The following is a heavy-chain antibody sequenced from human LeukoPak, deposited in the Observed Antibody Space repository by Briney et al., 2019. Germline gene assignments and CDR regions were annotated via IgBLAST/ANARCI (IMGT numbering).Heavy chain of an antibody. V-gene: IGHV5-51*01. CDR2: IYPGDSDT. CDR1: GYSFTSYW. CDR3: ARRGWKWDSGEKIALDF. J-gene: IGHJ3*01. Sequence: GESLKISCKGSGYSFTSYWIGWVRQMPGKGLEWMGIIYPGDSDTRYSPSFQGQVTISADKAISTAYLQWSSLKASDSGMYYCARRGWKWDSGEKIALDFWGQGTMVTVSS. D-gene: IGHD2-21*01.